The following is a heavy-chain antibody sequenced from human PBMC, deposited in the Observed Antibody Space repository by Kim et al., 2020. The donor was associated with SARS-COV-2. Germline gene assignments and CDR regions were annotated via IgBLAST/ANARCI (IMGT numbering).Heavy chain of an antibody. CDR1: GGSFSGYY. Sequence: SETLSLTCAVYGGSFSGYYWSWIRQPPGKGLEWIGEINHSGSTNYNPSLKSRVTISVDTSKNQFSLKLSSVTAADTAVYYCAREKMNGRYGYIVVWKVAAFDIWGQGTMVTVSS. CDR2: INHSGST. CDR3: AREKMNGRYGYIVVWKVAAFDI. V-gene: IGHV4-34*01. J-gene: IGHJ3*02. D-gene: IGHD5-12*01.